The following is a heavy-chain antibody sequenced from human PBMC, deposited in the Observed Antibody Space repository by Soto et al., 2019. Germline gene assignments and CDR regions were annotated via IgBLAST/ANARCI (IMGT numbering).Heavy chain of an antibody. V-gene: IGHV3-30-3*01. J-gene: IGHJ4*02. CDR2: ISYDGSNK. Sequence: GGSLRLSCAASGFTFSSYAMHWVRQAPGKGLEWVAVISYDGSNKYYADSVKGRFTISRDNSKNTLYLQMNSLRAEDTAVYYCAREGNIPGFDYWGQGTLVTVSS. CDR3: AREGNIPGFDY. CDR1: GFTFSSYA.